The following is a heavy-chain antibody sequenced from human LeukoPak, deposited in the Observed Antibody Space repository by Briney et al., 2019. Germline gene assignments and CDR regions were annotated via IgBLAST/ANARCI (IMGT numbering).Heavy chain of an antibody. J-gene: IGHJ6*03. CDR3: ARALELTDTAMPEDTYYYYYMDV. CDR2: IIPIFGTA. V-gene: IGHV1-69*13. CDR1: GGTFSSYP. Sequence: VASVKVSCKASGGTFSSYPFTWVRQAPGQGLEWMGGIIPIFGTANYAQKFQGRVTITADESTSTAYMELSSLRSEDTAVYYCARALELTDTAMPEDTYYYYYMDVWGKGTTVTVSS. D-gene: IGHD5-18*01.